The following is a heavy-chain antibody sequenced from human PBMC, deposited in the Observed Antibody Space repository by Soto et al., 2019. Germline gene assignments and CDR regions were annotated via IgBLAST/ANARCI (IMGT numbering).Heavy chain of an antibody. J-gene: IGHJ4*02. Sequence: PSETVSLTCSVSGGSIRGSTDYWSWIRQPPGRGLEWIGYVYYNGRSNSNPALKNRVTISVDTSNNQFSLRLRSVTTADTAIYYCARDRSSSWYDVWGQGTPVTVSS. V-gene: IGHV4-61*01. D-gene: IGHD2-2*01. CDR3: ARDRSSSWYDV. CDR2: VYYNGRS. CDR1: GGSIRGSTDY.